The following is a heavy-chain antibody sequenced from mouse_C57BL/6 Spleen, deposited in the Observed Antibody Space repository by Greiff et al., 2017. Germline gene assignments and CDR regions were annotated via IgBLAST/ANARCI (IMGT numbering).Heavy chain of an antibody. V-gene: IGHV1-52*01. D-gene: IGHD2-3*01. J-gene: IGHJ4*01. CDR3: ARRRDGYYDAMDY. Sequence: QVQLQQPGAELVRPGSSVKMSCKASGYTFTSYWMHWVKQRPIQGLEWIGNIDPSDSETNYNQKFKDKATLTVDKSSSTAYMQLSSLTADDSAVYYCARRRDGYYDAMDYWGQGTSVTVSS. CDR1: GYTFTSYW. CDR2: IDPSDSET.